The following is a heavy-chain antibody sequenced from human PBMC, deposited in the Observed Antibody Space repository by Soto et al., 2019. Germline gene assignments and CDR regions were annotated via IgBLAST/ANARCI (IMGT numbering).Heavy chain of an antibody. Sequence: SETLSLTCTVSGGSISSYYWSWIRQPPGKGLEWIGYIYYSGSTNYNPSLKSRVTISVDTSKNQFSLKLSSVTAADTAVYYCARLLGGDYSSSFVDVWGKGTTVTVSS. CDR3: ARLLGGDYSSSFVDV. CDR2: IYYSGST. CDR1: GGSISSYY. V-gene: IGHV4-59*08. D-gene: IGHD4-17*01. J-gene: IGHJ6*04.